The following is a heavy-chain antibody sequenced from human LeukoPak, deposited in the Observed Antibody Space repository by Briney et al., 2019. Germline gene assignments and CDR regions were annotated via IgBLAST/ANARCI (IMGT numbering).Heavy chain of an antibody. CDR2: TYYRSKWYN. CDR3: ARGDDFSGIDY. CDR1: GDNVSSNTAA. Sequence: SQTLSLTCALSGDNVSSNTAAWNWIRQFPSRGLEWLGRTYYRSKWYNDYAISVKSRVTINPDTSKNQFSLQLNSVTPEDTAVYYCARGDDFSGIDYWGRGTLVTVSS. D-gene: IGHD2-21*02. J-gene: IGHJ4*02. V-gene: IGHV6-1*01.